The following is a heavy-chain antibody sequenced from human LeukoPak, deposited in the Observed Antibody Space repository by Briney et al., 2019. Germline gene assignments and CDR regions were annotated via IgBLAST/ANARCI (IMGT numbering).Heavy chain of an antibody. CDR3: ARVGSSSWFVY. Sequence: GGSLRLSCAASGFTFSDYYMSWIRQAPGKGLEWVSYISSGSTIYYADSVKGRFTISRDNAKNSLYLQMNSLRAEDTAVYYCARVGSSSWFVYWGQGTLVTVSS. CDR2: ISSGSTI. CDR1: GFTFSDYY. V-gene: IGHV3-11*01. J-gene: IGHJ4*02. D-gene: IGHD6-13*01.